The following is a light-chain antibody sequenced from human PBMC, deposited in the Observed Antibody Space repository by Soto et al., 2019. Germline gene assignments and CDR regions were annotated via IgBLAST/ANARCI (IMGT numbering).Light chain of an antibody. CDR1: SSDVDDYRY. V-gene: IGLV2-11*01. Sequence: QSALAQPRSVSGSPGQLLTISCTGTSSDVDDYRYVSWYQQYPGKAPKLVIYDGNKRPSGVADRFSGSNSGNTASLTIAGLQAEDEADYYCCSYVTTPEIFGTGTKVTVL. CDR3: CSYVTTPEI. CDR2: DGN. J-gene: IGLJ1*01.